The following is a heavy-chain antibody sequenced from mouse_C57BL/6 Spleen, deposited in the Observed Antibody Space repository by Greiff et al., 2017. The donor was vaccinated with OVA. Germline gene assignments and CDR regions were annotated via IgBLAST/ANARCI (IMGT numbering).Heavy chain of an antibody. D-gene: IGHD1-1*01. Sequence: VMLVESGGGLVKPGGSLKLSCAASGFTFSDYGLHWVRQAPEKGLEWVAYISSGSSTIYYADTVKGRFTISRDNAKNTLFLQMTSLRSEDTAMYYCATYGSSYGYAMDYWGQGTSVTVSS. CDR1: GFTFSDYG. V-gene: IGHV5-17*01. CDR3: ATYGSSYGYAMDY. J-gene: IGHJ4*01. CDR2: ISSGSSTI.